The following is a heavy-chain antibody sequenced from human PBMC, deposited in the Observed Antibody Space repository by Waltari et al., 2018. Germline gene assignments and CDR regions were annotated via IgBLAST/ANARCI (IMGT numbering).Heavy chain of an antibody. J-gene: IGHJ4*02. V-gene: IGHV1-69*01. D-gene: IGHD3-3*01. CDR3: VKDGLRFLEWLPLDY. CDR2: IIPIFGTA. CDR1: GGTFSSYA. Sequence: QVQLVQSGAEVKKPGSSVKVSCKASGGTFSSYAISWVRQAPGQGLEWMGGIIPIFGTANYAQKFQGRVTITADESTSTAYMELSSLRAEDTAVYYCVKDGLRFLEWLPLDYWGQGTLVTVSS.